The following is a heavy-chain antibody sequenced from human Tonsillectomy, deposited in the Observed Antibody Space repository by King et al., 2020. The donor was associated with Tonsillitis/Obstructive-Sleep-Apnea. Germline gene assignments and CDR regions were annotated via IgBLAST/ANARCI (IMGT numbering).Heavy chain of an antibody. D-gene: IGHD3-3*01. J-gene: IGHJ4*02. Sequence: VQLVQSGAEVKKPGSSVKVSCTASGDTFSTYSISLVRQAPGQGLEWMGGIIPIFGTANYAQKFQGRVTITAGKSTSTAYMELSSLRSEHTAVFYCARSQPPSYYDFWSGYFLDYWGQGTLVTVSS. CDR1: GDTFSTYS. V-gene: IGHV1-69*06. CDR2: IIPIFGTA. CDR3: ARSQPPSYYDFWSGYFLDY.